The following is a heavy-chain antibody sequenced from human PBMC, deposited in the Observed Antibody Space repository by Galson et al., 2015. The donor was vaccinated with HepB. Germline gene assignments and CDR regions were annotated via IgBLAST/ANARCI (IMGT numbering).Heavy chain of an antibody. J-gene: IGHJ4*02. V-gene: IGHV3-23*01. CDR2: ISGSGGDT. D-gene: IGHD6-19*01. Sequence: SLRLSCAASGFTFSNYAMSWVRQAPGKGLEWVSAISGSGGDTYYVDSVKGRFTISRDTSKNTLYLQMNSLRVEDTAIYYCTKVARGAVAATDYWGQGTLVTVSS. CDR1: GFTFSNYA. CDR3: TKVARGAVAATDY.